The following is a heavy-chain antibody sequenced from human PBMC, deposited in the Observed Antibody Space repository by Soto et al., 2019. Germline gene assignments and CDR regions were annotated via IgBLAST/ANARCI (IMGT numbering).Heavy chain of an antibody. J-gene: IGHJ4*02. V-gene: IGHV4-39*01. CDR2: VHYSGST. CDR1: GGSVGGSSYY. CDR3: ASFSGATYGDYGGGINY. Sequence: SETLSLTCTVSGGSVGGSSYYWGWIRQPPGKGLECIGSVHYSGSTDYNPSLKSRVTISVDTSKNQFSLKLTSVTAADTAVYFCASFSGATYGDYGGGINYWGQGTLVTVSS. D-gene: IGHD4-17*01.